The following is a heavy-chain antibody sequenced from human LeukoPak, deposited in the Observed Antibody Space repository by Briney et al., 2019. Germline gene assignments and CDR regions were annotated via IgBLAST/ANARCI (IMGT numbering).Heavy chain of an antibody. Sequence: SVKVSCKASGYTFTGYYMHWVRQAPGQGLEWMVWINPNSGGTNYAQKFQGRVTMTRNTSISQASMKLSSLTSEDTAVYYCARVILRYSLFDPWGQGTLVTVSS. D-gene: IGHD3-9*01. J-gene: IGHJ5*02. V-gene: IGHV1-2*02. CDR2: INPNSGGT. CDR1: GYTFTGYY. CDR3: ARVILRYSLFDP.